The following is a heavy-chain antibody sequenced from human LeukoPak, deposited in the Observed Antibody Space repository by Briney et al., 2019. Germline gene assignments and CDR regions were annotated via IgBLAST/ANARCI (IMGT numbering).Heavy chain of an antibody. V-gene: IGHV1-46*01. CDR1: GYTFTTYY. CDR3: ARQSVRPGAGPLFDY. D-gene: IGHD1-14*01. Sequence: ASVTLSCKASGYTFTTYYMHWVRQAPGQGLERMGIINGGGGSTTYAQKFQGRVTMTRDTSTSTVYMEVSSLRSEDTAVYYCARQSVRPGAGPLFDYWGQGTMVTVSS. CDR2: INGGGGST. J-gene: IGHJ4*02.